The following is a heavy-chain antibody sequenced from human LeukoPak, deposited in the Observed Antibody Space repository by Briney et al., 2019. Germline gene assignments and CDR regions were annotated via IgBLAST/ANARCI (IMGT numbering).Heavy chain of an antibody. Sequence: GGSLRLACAAYGFTFSSYAMHWVRQAPGKGLEWVAVISYDGSNKYYADSVTGRFTISRDNSKNTMYLQMNSRRAEDTAVYYCARVERFLDWLPLGYYYGMDVWGQGTTVTVSS. CDR3: ARVERFLDWLPLGYYYGMDV. CDR1: GFTFSSYA. V-gene: IGHV3-30-3*01. J-gene: IGHJ6*02. D-gene: IGHD3-3*01. CDR2: ISYDGSNK.